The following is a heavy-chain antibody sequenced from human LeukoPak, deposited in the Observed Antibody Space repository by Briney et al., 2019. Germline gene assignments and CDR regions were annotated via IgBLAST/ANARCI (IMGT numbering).Heavy chain of an antibody. CDR2: IYTSGST. V-gene: IGHV4-61*02. Sequence: SETLSLTCTVSGGSISSGSYYWSWIRQPAGKGLEWIGRIYTSGSTNYNPSLKSRVTISVDTSKNQFFLKLSSVTAADTAVYYCARVLIITNWFDPWGQGTLVTVSS. D-gene: IGHD2/OR15-2a*01. CDR3: ARVLIITNWFDP. CDR1: GGSISSGSYY. J-gene: IGHJ5*02.